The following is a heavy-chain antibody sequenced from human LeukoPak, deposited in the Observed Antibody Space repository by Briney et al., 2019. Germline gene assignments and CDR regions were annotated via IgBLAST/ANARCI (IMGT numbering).Heavy chain of an antibody. V-gene: IGHV3-30*04. CDR3: ARDRGGRGVATIRRFDP. J-gene: IGHJ5*02. D-gene: IGHD5-12*01. CDR2: ISYDGSNK. CDR1: GFTFSSYA. Sequence: GGSLRLSCAASGFTFSSYAMHWVRQAPGKGLEWVAVISYDGSNKYYADSVKGRFTISRDNSKNTLYLQMNSLRAEDTAVYYCARDRGGRGVATIRRFDPWGQGTLVTVSS.